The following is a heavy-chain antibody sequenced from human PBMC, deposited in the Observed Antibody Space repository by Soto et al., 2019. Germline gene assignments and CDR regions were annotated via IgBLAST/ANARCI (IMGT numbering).Heavy chain of an antibody. CDR3: ASGGNWFDP. CDR1: GGSISIYY. Sequence: SETLSLTCNVSGGSISIYYWTWVRQSPEKGLEWIGYMYYNGNINYNPSLKSRVTISIDTSKNQFSLTLKSVTAADTAVYYCASGGNWFDPWGQGVLVTVS. V-gene: IGHV4-59*01. CDR2: MYYNGNI. J-gene: IGHJ5*02. D-gene: IGHD3-16*01.